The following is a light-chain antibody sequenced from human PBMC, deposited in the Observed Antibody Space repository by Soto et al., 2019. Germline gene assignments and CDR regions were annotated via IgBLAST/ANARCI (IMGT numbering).Light chain of an antibody. CDR1: SSDVGRYNY. Sequence: QSALSQPASVSGSRGQSITISCTGTSSDVGRYNYVSWFQQHPGKVPKLIIYDVSNWPSGVSNRFSGSKSGNTASLTISGLQAEDEADYYCSSYTSSSLYVFGTGTKVTVL. J-gene: IGLJ1*01. CDR3: SSYTSSSLYV. V-gene: IGLV2-14*03. CDR2: DVS.